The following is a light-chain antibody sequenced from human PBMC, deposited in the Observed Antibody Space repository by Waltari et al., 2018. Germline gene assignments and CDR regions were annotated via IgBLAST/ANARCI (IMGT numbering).Light chain of an antibody. J-gene: IGKJ4*01. CDR2: GTS. V-gene: IGKV3-15*01. Sequence: EIVMTQSPATLSVSPGERVTLSCRASQSVSTNLAWYQQHPGQAPRLLIHGTSTRATGIPARFSGSGSGTEFTLTISSLQSEDFAVYYCQQYNNWPLTFGGGTKVEIK. CDR3: QQYNNWPLT. CDR1: QSVSTN.